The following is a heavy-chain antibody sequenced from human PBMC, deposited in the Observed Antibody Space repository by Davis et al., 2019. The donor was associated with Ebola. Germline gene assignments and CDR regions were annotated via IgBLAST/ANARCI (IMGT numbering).Heavy chain of an antibody. CDR2: IRYDGSNK. CDR3: AKDLDYSNYCFDY. V-gene: IGHV3-30*02. J-gene: IGHJ4*02. Sequence: GGSLRLSCAASGFTFSSYGMHWVRQAPGKGLEWVAFIRYDGSNKYYADSVKGRFTISRDNSKNTLYLQMNSLRAEDTAVYYCAKDLDYSNYCFDYWGQGTLVTVSS. CDR1: GFTFSSYG. D-gene: IGHD4-11*01.